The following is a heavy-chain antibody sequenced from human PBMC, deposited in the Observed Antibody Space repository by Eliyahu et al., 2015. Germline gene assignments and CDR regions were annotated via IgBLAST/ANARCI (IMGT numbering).Heavy chain of an antibody. D-gene: IGHD3-10*01. CDR3: AKLPSFRVSGSYYQSQFYFDY. V-gene: IGHV3-23*04. Sequence: EVQLVESGGGLAQPGGSLRLSCEASGFTFSNYAMXWVRQPPGKGLQWGSTISGTTGSTYYADSVKGRFTISRDNSKNTLYLQMNSLRAEDTAVYYCAKLPSFRVSGSYYQSQFYFDYWGQGTLVTVSS. J-gene: IGHJ4*02. CDR1: GFTFSNYA. CDR2: ISGTTGST.